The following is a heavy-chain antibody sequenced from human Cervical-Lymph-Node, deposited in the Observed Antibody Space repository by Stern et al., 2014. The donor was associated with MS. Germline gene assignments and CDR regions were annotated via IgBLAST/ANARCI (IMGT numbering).Heavy chain of an antibody. CDR2: INRDGSTT. V-gene: IGHV3-74*01. D-gene: IGHD3-10*01. CDR3: TTMAGPIDH. J-gene: IGHJ4*02. Sequence: EVQLVESGGGLVQPGGSLRLSCAASGFTFSNSWMHWVRQAPGTGLVWVPRINRDGSTTTYADSVKGRFTISRDNAKNTLYLQMNSLRAEDTAVYYCTTMAGPIDHWGQGTLVTVSS. CDR1: GFTFSNSW.